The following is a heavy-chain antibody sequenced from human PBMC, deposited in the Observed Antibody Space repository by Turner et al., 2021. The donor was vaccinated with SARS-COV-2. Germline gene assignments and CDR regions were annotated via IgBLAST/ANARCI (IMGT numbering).Heavy chain of an antibody. CDR2: INPSGDST. CDR3: ARTGGGFDY. V-gene: IGHV1-46*01. J-gene: IGHJ4*02. D-gene: IGHD2-8*02. Sequence: QVQLVQSGAAVTKPGASVKVSCKASGYTVTSYYMHWVRQAPGQGLEWMGIINPSGDSTSYAQKFQGRVPMPRDTSTSTVYMELSSLRSEDTAVYYCARTGGGFDYWGQGTLVTVSS. CDR1: GYTVTSYY.